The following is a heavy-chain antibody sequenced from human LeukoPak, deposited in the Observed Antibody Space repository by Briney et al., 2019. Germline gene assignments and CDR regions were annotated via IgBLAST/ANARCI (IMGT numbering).Heavy chain of an antibody. D-gene: IGHD3-22*01. CDR2: ISSSSSYI. CDR1: GFTFSSYA. CDR3: ATGPYYDSSDDDY. V-gene: IGHV3-21*01. J-gene: IGHJ4*02. Sequence: KSGGSLRLSCAASGFTFSSYAMTWVRQAPGKGLEWVSSISSSSSYIYYADSVKGRFTISRDNAKNSLYLQMNSLRAEDTAVYYCATGPYYDSSDDDYWGQGTLVTVSS.